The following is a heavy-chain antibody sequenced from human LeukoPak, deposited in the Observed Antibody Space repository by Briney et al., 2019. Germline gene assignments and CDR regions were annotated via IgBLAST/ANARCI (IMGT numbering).Heavy chain of an antibody. V-gene: IGHV4-31*03. CDR1: GGSISSGGYY. CDR2: IYYSGST. Sequence: TPSETLSLTCTVSGGSISSGGYYWSWIRQHPGKGLEWIGYIYYSGSTYYNPSLKSRVTISVDTSKNQFSLKLSSVTAADTAVYYCARDRIVVVPAATGYYYYYYMDVWGKGTTVTVSS. CDR3: ARDRIVVVPAATGYYYYYYMDV. D-gene: IGHD2-2*01. J-gene: IGHJ6*03.